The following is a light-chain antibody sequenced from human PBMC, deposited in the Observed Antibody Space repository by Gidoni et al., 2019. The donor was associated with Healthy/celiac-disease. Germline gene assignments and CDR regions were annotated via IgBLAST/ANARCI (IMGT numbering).Light chain of an antibody. Sequence: CRASQSVSSSYLAWYQQKPGQAPRLIIYGASSRATGIPDRFSGSGSRTDFTLTISRLEPEDVAVYYWQQYGSSPYTFGQGTKLEIK. V-gene: IGKV3-20*01. CDR3: QQYGSSPYT. CDR1: QSVSSSY. J-gene: IGKJ2*01. CDR2: GAS.